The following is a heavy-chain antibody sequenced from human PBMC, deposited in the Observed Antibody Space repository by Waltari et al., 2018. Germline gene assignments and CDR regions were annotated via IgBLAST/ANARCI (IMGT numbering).Heavy chain of an antibody. CDR1: GYTFTSYD. CDR2: MNPNSGNT. Sequence: PGASVKVSCKASGYTFTSYDINWVRQATGQGLEWMGWMNPNSGNTGYAQKFQGRVTMTRNTSISTAYMELSSLRSEDTAVYYCARAGYCSSTSCPRGYYYYGMDVWGQGTTVTVSS. J-gene: IGHJ6*02. V-gene: IGHV1-8*01. D-gene: IGHD2-2*03. CDR3: ARAGYCSSTSCPRGYYYYGMDV.